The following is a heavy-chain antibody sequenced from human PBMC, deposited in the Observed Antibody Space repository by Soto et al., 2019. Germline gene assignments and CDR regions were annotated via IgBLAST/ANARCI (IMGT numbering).Heavy chain of an antibody. V-gene: IGHV3-9*01. CDR3: AKAKGSSGRYFDY. J-gene: IGHJ4*02. D-gene: IGHD3-22*01. CDR2: ISWNSGSI. Sequence: PGGSLRLSCAASGFTFDDYAMHWVRQAPGKGLEWVSGISWNSGSIGYADSVKGRFTISRDNAKNSLYLQMNSLRDEDTALYYCAKAKGSSGRYFDYWGQGTLVTVSS. CDR1: GFTFDDYA.